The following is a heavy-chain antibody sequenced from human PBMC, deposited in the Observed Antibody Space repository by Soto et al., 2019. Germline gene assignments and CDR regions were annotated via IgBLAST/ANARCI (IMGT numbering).Heavy chain of an antibody. CDR2: ISAYNGNT. D-gene: IGHD3-10*01. V-gene: IGHV1-18*01. Sequence: QVQLVQSGAEVKKPGASVKVSCKASGYSFTNYGISWVRQAPGQGLEWMGWISAYNGNTYYAQRLQGRVTMTTDTATTTTYMERRSLRADDTAVYYCARDLRYRSGTYYRDDFDIWGQGTMVTVSS. CDR1: GYSFTNYG. J-gene: IGHJ3*02. CDR3: ARDLRYRSGTYYRDDFDI.